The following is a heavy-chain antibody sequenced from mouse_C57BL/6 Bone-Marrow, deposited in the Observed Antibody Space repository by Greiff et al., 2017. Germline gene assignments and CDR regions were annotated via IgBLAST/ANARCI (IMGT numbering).Heavy chain of an antibody. D-gene: IGHD1-1*01. CDR2: IYPSDSET. CDR1: GYTFTSSW. V-gene: IGHV1-61*01. CDR3: ARLGYYGCSYNFDY. J-gene: IGHJ2*01. Sequence: QVQLQQPGAVLVRSGSSVKLSCKASGYTFTSSWTDWVTQRPGQGLEWIGNIYPSDSETHYNQKFKDKATLTVDKSSSTAYIQLSSLTSVDSAVYYCARLGYYGCSYNFDYWGQGTTLTVSS.